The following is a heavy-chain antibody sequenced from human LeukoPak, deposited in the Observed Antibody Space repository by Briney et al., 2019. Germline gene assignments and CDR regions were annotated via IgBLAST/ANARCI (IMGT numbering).Heavy chain of an antibody. V-gene: IGHV6-1*01. CDR1: GDSVSSNSAT. D-gene: IGHD6-19*01. CDR3: ARGRPVGGIGFDY. Sequence: SQTLSLTCAISGDSVSSNSATWSWIRQSPSRGLEWLGRTYYRSKRFNEYTASKKSRITINPDTSKNQLSLQLNSVTPDDTAVYYCARGRPVGGIGFDYWGQGTLVTVSS. J-gene: IGHJ4*02. CDR2: TYYRSKRFN.